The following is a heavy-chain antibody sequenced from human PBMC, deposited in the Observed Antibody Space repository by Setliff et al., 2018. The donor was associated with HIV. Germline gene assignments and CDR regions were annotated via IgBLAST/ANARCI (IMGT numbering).Heavy chain of an antibody. J-gene: IGHJ3*02. V-gene: IGHV4-39*01. CDR2: IFYTGLT. Sequence: KPSETLSLTCTVSGASINSSDSYWGWIRQPPGKGLEWIGSIFYTGLTYYNSSLKSRVTIFLDTSENQFSLKVTSVTAADAAVYYCARRFLTTVVTLAFDTWGQGTMVTVSS. CDR1: GASINSSDSY. D-gene: IGHD4-17*01. CDR3: ARRFLTTVVTLAFDT.